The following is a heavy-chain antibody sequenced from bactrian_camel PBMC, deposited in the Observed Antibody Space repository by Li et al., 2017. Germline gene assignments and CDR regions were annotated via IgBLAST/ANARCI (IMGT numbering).Heavy chain of an antibody. CDR1: GHTYSTDC. Sequence: VQLVESGGGSVQAGGSLRLTCAASTFGHTYSTDCMAWFRQAPGKKREGVAAIYAGGVSTYYADSVKSRFTISQDNAKNTLYLQMNSLKPEDTAMYYCAASIDWVCAGRPLLVAGGGYNYWGQGTQVTVS. J-gene: IGHJ4*01. CDR3: AASIDWVCAGRPLLVAGGGYNY. D-gene: IGHD2*01. CDR2: IYAGGVST. V-gene: IGHV3-3*01.